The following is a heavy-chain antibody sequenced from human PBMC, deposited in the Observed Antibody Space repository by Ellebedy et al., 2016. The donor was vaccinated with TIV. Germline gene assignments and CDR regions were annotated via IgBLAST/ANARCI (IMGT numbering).Heavy chain of an antibody. CDR2: IIPIFGTA. Sequence: SVKVSXXASGGTFSSYAISWVRQAPGQGLEWMGGIIPIFGTANYAQKFQGRVTMTRDTSTSTVYMELSSLRSEDTAVYYCARADPDGVAAAGYWGQGTLVTVSS. V-gene: IGHV1-69*05. CDR3: ARADPDGVAAAGY. J-gene: IGHJ4*02. D-gene: IGHD6-13*01. CDR1: GGTFSSYA.